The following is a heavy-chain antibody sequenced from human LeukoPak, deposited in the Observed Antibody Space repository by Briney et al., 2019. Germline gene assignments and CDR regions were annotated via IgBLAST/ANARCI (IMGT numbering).Heavy chain of an antibody. CDR3: AREIQEPGKTHEY. D-gene: IGHD1-14*01. Sequence: PGGSLRLSCAAPGFTLSSYGMHWVRQAPGKGLEWVAVISYDGSNKYYADSVKGRFTISRDNSKNTLYLQMDSLRAEDTAMYYCAREIQEPGKTHEYWGQGTLVTVSS. CDR1: GFTLSSYG. J-gene: IGHJ4*02. V-gene: IGHV3-30*04. CDR2: ISYDGSNK.